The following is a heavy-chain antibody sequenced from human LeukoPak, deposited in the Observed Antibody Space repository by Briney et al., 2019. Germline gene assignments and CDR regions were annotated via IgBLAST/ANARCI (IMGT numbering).Heavy chain of an antibody. V-gene: IGHV6-1*01. Sequence: SQTLSLTCAISGDSVSSNSAAWNWVRQSPSRGLEWLGRTYYRSKWYNDYAVSVKSRVTINPDTSKHQFSLQLNSVTPEDTAVYYCARDALAAAGTGYFDYWGQGTLVTVSS. J-gene: IGHJ4*02. D-gene: IGHD6-13*01. CDR3: ARDALAAAGTGYFDY. CDR2: TYYRSKWYN. CDR1: GDSVSSNSAA.